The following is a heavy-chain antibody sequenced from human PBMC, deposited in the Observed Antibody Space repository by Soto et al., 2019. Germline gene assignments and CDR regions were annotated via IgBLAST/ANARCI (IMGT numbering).Heavy chain of an antibody. Sequence: EVQLVESGGGLVQPGGSLRLSCAASGFTFRNYWMYWVRQAPGQGLEWVSRINSDVSVSSYADSVKGRLTISRDNVKNTLYLLMDTLRAEDTAVYYCARGDCVGGSCYSLAGSFYYYMDAWGKGTTVTVFS. CDR2: INSDVSVS. J-gene: IGHJ6*03. CDR3: ARGDCVGGSCYSLAGSFYYYMDA. CDR1: GFTFRNYW. V-gene: IGHV3-74*02. D-gene: IGHD2-15*01.